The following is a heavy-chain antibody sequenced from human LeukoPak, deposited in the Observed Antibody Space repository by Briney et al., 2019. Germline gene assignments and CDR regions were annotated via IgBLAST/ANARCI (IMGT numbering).Heavy chain of an antibody. D-gene: IGHD2-21*02. J-gene: IGHJ4*02. V-gene: IGHV3-23*01. CDR2: IGGSGGST. CDR1: GFTFSNYA. Sequence: PGRSLRLSCAASGFTFSNYAMSWVRQAPGKGLEWVSAIGGSGGSTYYADSVKGRFTISIDNSKDTLYLKMNSLRADDTALYHGAKDFVVVTGNVNSFDYWGQGTLVTVSS. CDR3: AKDFVVVTGNVNSFDY.